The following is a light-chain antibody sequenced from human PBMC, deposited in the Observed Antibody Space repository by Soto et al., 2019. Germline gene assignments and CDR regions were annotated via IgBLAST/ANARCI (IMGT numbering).Light chain of an antibody. CDR3: QQLYSSPLT. Sequence: DIQLTQSPSFLSASVGDRVTITCRASQGISTYLAWYQQNPGKAPKLLIYAASTLQSGVPSRFSGSGSGTEFTLTISSLQPEDFATYYCQQLYSSPLTFGGRTKVEIK. J-gene: IGKJ4*01. V-gene: IGKV1-9*01. CDR2: AAS. CDR1: QGISTY.